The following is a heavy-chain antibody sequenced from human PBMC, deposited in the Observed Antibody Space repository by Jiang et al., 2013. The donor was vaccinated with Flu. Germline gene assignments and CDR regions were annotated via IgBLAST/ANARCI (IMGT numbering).Heavy chain of an antibody. D-gene: IGHD1-7*01. CDR1: FTLSSYA. CDR3: AKASSNWNYEDAFDI. V-gene: IGHV3-23*01. J-gene: IGHJ3*02. CDR2: ITGSGGTT. Sequence: FTLSSYAMSWVRQVPGKGLEWVSGITGSGGTTYYADSVKGRFTISRDNSKNTLYLQMNSLRAEDTAGYYCAKASSNWNYEDAFDIWGQGTTVTVSS.